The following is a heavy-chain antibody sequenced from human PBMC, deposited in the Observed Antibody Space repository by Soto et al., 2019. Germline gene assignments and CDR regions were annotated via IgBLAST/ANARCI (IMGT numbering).Heavy chain of an antibody. Sequence: ASVKFSCKVSGYTLTELSMHWVRQAPGKGLEWMGGFDPEDGETIYAQKFQGRVTMTEDTSTDTAYMELSSLRSEDTAAYYCATGSTRYYDSSYWGQGTLVTVSS. CDR2: FDPEDGET. CDR3: ATGSTRYYDSSY. J-gene: IGHJ4*02. D-gene: IGHD3-22*01. V-gene: IGHV1-24*01. CDR1: GYTLTELS.